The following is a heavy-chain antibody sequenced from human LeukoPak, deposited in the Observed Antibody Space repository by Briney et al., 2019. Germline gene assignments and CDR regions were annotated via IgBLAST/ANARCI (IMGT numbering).Heavy chain of an antibody. CDR3: ARQGYYDSSPLDAFDI. J-gene: IGHJ3*02. CDR1: GYSFTSYW. V-gene: IGHV5-51*01. D-gene: IGHD3-22*01. Sequence: ESLKISCKGSGYSFTSYWIGRVRQMPGKGREWVGIIYPGYSYTRYSPSCQGPVTISPDKSITTASLQWSSLKASDTAMYYCARQGYYDSSPLDAFDIWGQGTMVTVSS. CDR2: IYPGYSYT.